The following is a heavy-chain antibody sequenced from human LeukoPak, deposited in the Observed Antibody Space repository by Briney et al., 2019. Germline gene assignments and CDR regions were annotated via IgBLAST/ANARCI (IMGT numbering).Heavy chain of an antibody. Sequence: PSQTLSLTCTVSGGSISSGSYYWSWIRQPAGKGLEWIGHIYTSGSTNYNPSLKSRVTISVDSSKNQFSLKLSSVTAADTAVYYCARDKPDYGDYSTSPAYYMDVWGKGTTVTVSS. J-gene: IGHJ6*03. V-gene: IGHV4-61*09. CDR1: GGSISSGSYY. CDR2: IYTSGST. CDR3: ARDKPDYGDYSTSPAYYMDV. D-gene: IGHD4-17*01.